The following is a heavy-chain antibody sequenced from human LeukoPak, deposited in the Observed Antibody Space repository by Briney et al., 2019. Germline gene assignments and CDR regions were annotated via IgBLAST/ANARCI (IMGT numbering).Heavy chain of an antibody. CDR1: GFTFSSYG. J-gene: IGHJ4*02. CDR2: ISYDGSNK. Sequence: AGGSLRLSCAASGFTFSSYGTHWVRQVPGKGLEWVAVISYDGSNKYYADSVKGRFTISRDNSKNTLYLEMNSLRAEDTAVYYCAKDNDYYGSGSYFVFGLDYWGQGTLVTVSS. CDR3: AKDNDYYGSGSYFVFGLDY. D-gene: IGHD3-10*01. V-gene: IGHV3-30*18.